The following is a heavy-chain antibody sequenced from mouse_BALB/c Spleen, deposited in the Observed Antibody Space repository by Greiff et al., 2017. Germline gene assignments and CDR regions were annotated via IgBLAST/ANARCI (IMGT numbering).Heavy chain of an antibody. CDR1: GYTFTSYW. CDR3: ERGGGGYYYAMDY. V-gene: IGHV1-7*01. Sequence: QVQLQQSGAELAKPGASVKMSCKASGYTFTSYWMHWVKQRPGQGLEWIGYINPSTGYTEYNQKFKDKATLTADKSSSTAYMQLSSLTSEDSAVYDCERGGGGYYYAMDYWGQGTSVTVSS. CDR2: INPSTGYT. J-gene: IGHJ4*01.